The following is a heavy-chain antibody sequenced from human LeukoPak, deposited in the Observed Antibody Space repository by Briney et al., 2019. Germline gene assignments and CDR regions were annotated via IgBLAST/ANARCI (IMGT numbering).Heavy chain of an antibody. D-gene: IGHD5-18*01. CDR1: GFTVSGNY. Sequence: GGSLRLSCAASGFTVSGNYMSWVRQAPGKGLEWVSVIYSGGSTYYAGSVKGRFTISRDNSKNTLYLQMNSLRAEDTAVYYCARASRGYNYLYFDYWGQGTLVTVSS. CDR2: IYSGGST. V-gene: IGHV3-53*01. CDR3: ARASRGYNYLYFDY. J-gene: IGHJ4*02.